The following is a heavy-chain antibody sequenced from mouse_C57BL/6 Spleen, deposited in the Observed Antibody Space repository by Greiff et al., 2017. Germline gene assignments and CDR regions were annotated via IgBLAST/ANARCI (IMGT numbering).Heavy chain of an antibody. CDR3: ARDYGSSWGFAY. CDR2: IDPSDSYT. J-gene: IGHJ3*01. V-gene: IGHV1-50*01. D-gene: IGHD1-1*01. Sequence: QVQLQQPGAELVKPGASVKLSCKASGYTFTSYWMQWVKQRPGQGLEWIGEIDPSDSYTNYNQKFKGKATLTVDTSSSTAYMRLSSLTSEDSAVYYCARDYGSSWGFAYWGQGTLVTVSA. CDR1: GYTFTSYW.